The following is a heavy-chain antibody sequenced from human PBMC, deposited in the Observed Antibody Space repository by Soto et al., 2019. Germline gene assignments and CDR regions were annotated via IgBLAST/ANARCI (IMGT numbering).Heavy chain of an antibody. CDR2: ISENGVNK. J-gene: IGHJ4*02. Sequence: GGSLRLSCSASGFTFTSFAIHWVRQAPGKGLEWVAVISENGVNKYSAESVRGRFVISRDNSKNTVELEMNSLRPEDTAIYFCARRLTKTVSALGYWGQGXLVTVSS. D-gene: IGHD2-8*01. V-gene: IGHV3-30*09. CDR1: GFTFTSFA. CDR3: ARRLTKTVSALGY.